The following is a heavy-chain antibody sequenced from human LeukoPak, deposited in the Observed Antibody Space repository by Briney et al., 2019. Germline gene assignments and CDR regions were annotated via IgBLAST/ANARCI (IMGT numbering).Heavy chain of an antibody. CDR1: GGTFSRYA. Sequence: SVKVSCKASGGTFSRYAITWVRQAPGQGLEWMGRIIPILGVANYAQKFQGRVTITADTSATTAYMELSSLRSEDTAVYYCARDLELRGAWGQGTLVTVSS. CDR2: IIPILGVA. D-gene: IGHD3-10*01. CDR3: ARDLELRGA. J-gene: IGHJ4*02. V-gene: IGHV1-69*04.